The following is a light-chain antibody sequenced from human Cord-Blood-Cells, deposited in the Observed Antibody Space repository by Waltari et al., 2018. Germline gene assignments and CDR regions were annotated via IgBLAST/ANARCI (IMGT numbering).Light chain of an antibody. CDR3: SSYTSSSTLYV. CDR2: DVS. V-gene: IGLV2-14*01. Sequence: QSALTQPASVSGSPGHSIPISCTGPSRDVGGYNHVSRYQQHPGKAPKLMIYDVSNRPSGVSNRVSGSKSGNTASLTISWLQAEDEADYYCSSYTSSSTLYVFGTGTKVTVL. J-gene: IGLJ1*01. CDR1: SRDVGGYNH.